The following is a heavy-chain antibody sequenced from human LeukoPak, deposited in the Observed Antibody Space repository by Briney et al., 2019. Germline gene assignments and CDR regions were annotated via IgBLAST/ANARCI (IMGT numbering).Heavy chain of an antibody. CDR2: IRYDGSSK. D-gene: IGHD3-16*02. Sequence: GGSLRLYCAAYGFTFSSYGMHWVRQAPGKGLEWVSFIRYDGSSKYYADSVKGRFTISRDNSKSTLYLQMSSLRAEDTAVYYCAKVAYDFVWGTYRPPFDYWGQGTLVTVSS. J-gene: IGHJ4*02. CDR1: GFTFSSYG. CDR3: AKVAYDFVWGTYRPPFDY. V-gene: IGHV3-30*02.